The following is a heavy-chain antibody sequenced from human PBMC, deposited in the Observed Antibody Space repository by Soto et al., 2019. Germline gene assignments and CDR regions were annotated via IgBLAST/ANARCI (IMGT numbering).Heavy chain of an antibody. CDR1: GGSFSGYY. CDR2: INHSGST. CDR3: ARDLTMDSSGYYYYYGMDV. D-gene: IGHD3-10*01. J-gene: IGHJ6*02. V-gene: IGHV4-34*01. Sequence: QVQLQQWGAGLLKPSETLSLTCAVYGGSFSGYYWSWIRQPPGKGLEWIGEINHSGSTNYNPSLKSRVTISVDTSKNQSSLKLSSVTAADTAVYYCARDLTMDSSGYYYYYGMDVWGQGTTVTVSS.